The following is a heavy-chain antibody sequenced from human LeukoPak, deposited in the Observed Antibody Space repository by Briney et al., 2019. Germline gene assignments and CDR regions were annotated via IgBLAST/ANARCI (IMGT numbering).Heavy chain of an antibody. CDR3: AIMHGYYDGSGYWVQ. V-gene: IGHV3-23*01. CDR2: ITPNADRT. CDR1: GFTFGSYG. D-gene: IGHD3-22*01. J-gene: IGHJ1*01. Sequence: GGSLILSCAASGFTFGSYGMSWVRQAPGKGLEWVSFITPNADRTSYADSVEGRFTISRDNPRNTLYMQMNSLRDEGTALYYCAIMHGYYDGSGYWVQWGQGTLVTVSS.